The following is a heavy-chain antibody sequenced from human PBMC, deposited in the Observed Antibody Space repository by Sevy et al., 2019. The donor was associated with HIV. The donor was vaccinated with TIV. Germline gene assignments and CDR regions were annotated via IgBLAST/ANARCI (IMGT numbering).Heavy chain of an antibody. V-gene: IGHV3-53*01. J-gene: IGHJ4*02. Sequence: GGSLRLSCVASGFTVSSNYMTWVRQAPGKGLEWVSVIYSGGSTYYADSLKGRFTISRENSKNTLYLQMSSLRAEDTAVYYCARDSVAVAGTDYWGQGTLVTVSS. CDR2: IYSGGST. D-gene: IGHD6-19*01. CDR3: ARDSVAVAGTDY. CDR1: GFTVSSNY.